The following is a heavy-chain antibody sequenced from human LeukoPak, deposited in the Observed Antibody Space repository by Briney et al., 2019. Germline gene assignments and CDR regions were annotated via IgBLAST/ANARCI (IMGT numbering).Heavy chain of an antibody. CDR3: ARSQPINYDILTGNWFDP. V-gene: IGHV4-30-2*01. CDR1: GGSISSGGYS. D-gene: IGHD3-9*01. Sequence: SQTLSLTCAVSGGSISSGGYSWSWIRQPPGKGLEWIGYIYHSGSTYYNPSLKSRVTISVDRSKNQFSLKLCSVTAADTAVYYCARSQPINYDILTGNWFDPWGQGTLVTVSS. J-gene: IGHJ5*02. CDR2: IYHSGST.